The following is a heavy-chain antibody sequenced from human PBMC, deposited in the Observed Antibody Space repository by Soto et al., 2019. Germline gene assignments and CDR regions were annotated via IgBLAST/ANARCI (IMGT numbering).Heavy chain of an antibody. D-gene: IGHD3-3*01. CDR1: GFTFSSYS. Sequence: GGSLRLSCAASGFTFSSYSMNWVRQAPGKGLEWVSSISSSSSYIYYADSVKGRFTISRDNAKNSLYLQMNSLRAEDTAVYYCARDFSRFLEWLYPAPFDYWGQGTLVTVSS. V-gene: IGHV3-21*01. CDR3: ARDFSRFLEWLYPAPFDY. CDR2: ISSSSSYI. J-gene: IGHJ4*02.